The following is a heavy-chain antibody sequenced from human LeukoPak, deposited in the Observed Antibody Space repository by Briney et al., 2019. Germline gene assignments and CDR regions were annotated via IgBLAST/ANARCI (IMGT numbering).Heavy chain of an antibody. V-gene: IGHV3-11*05. D-gene: IGHD3-22*01. CDR3: AREIYYYDSSGYYLGGGFDY. CDR1: GFTFSDYY. CDR2: ISSSSSYT. Sequence: PGGSLRLSCAASGFTFSDYYMSWIRQAPGKGLEWVSYISSSSSYTNYADSVKGRFTISRDNAKNSLYLQMNSLRAEDTAVYYCAREIYYYDSSGYYLGGGFDYWGQGTLVTVSS. J-gene: IGHJ4*02.